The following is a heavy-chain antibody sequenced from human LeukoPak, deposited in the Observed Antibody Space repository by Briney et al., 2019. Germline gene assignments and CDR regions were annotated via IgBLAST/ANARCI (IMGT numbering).Heavy chain of an antibody. V-gene: IGHV3-48*02. J-gene: IGHJ5*02. CDR2: ISSSSSTI. Sequence: PGGSLRLSCAASGFTFSSYSMNWVRQAPGKGLEWVSYISSSSSTIYYADSVKGRFTISRDNAKSSLYLQMNSLRDEDTAVYYCARDCTDGRTYWFDPWGQGTLVTVSS. CDR1: GFTFSSYS. D-gene: IGHD2-8*01. CDR3: ARDCTDGRTYWFDP.